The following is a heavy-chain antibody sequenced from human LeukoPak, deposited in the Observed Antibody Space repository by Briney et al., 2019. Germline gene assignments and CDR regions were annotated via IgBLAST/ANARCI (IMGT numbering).Heavy chain of an antibody. D-gene: IGHD3-10*01. CDR3: ARDGYSYGSGSYNAFDV. J-gene: IGHJ3*01. CDR1: GYTFTSYG. V-gene: IGHV1-18*01. CDR2: ISAQYGNT. Sequence: ASVKVSCKASGYTFTSYGISWVRQAPGQGLEWMGWISAQYGNTNYAQKLQGRVTMTTDTPTSTAYMELRSLRSDDTAVYYCARDGYSYGSGSYNAFDVWGQGTMVIVSS.